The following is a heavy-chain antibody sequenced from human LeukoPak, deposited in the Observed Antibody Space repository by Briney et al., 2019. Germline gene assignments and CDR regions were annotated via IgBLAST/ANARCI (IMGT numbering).Heavy chain of an antibody. CDR3: ATELAAAGSLDY. J-gene: IGHJ4*02. D-gene: IGHD6-13*01. Sequence: ASVKVSCKASDYTFTNYGITWVRQAPGQGLEWMGWISTHDGHTICAQDLQGRVTMTEDTSTDTAYMELSSLRSEDTAVYYCATELAAAGSLDYWGQGTLVTVSS. CDR1: DYTFTNYG. V-gene: IGHV1-18*01. CDR2: ISTHDGHT.